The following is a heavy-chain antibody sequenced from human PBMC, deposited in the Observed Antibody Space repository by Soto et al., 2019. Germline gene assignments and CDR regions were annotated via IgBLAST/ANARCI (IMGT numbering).Heavy chain of an antibody. D-gene: IGHD6-13*01. V-gene: IGHV3-23*01. CDR1: GFTFSSYA. CDR3: ATIPHSSSWYLDAFDN. J-gene: IGHJ3*02. CDR2: ISGSGGST. Sequence: EVQLLESGGGLVQPGGSLRLSCAASGFTFSSYAMSWVRQAPGKGLEWVSAISGSGGSTYYADSVKGRFTISRDNSKNTRYLQMNSLRAEDTAVYYCATIPHSSSWYLDAFDNWGQGTMVTVSS.